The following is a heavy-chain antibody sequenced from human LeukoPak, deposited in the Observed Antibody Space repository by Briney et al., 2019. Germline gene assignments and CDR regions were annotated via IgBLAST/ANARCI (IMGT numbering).Heavy chain of an antibody. CDR1: GYTFTGYY. CDR3: ARIGHSSGWYYYMDV. CDR2: INPNSGGT. J-gene: IGHJ6*03. D-gene: IGHD6-19*01. Sequence: ASVNVSCTASGYTFTGYYMHWVRQAPGQGLEWMGWINPNSGGTNYAQKFQGRVTMTRDTSISTAYMELSRLRSDDTAVYYCARIGHSSGWYYYMDVWGKGTTVTISS. V-gene: IGHV1-2*02.